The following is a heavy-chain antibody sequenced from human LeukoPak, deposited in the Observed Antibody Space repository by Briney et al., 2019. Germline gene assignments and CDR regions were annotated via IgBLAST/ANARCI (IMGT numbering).Heavy chain of an antibody. V-gene: IGHV3-48*01. CDR3: VRDPEALDY. Sequence: GGSLRLSCAASGFTFSTYSMNWVRQAPGKGLEWVSYVHSSGRTIYYADSVKGRFTISRDNAKNSLYLQMNSLRAEDTAVYYCVRDPEALDYWGQGTQVTVSS. CDR1: GFTFSTYS. J-gene: IGHJ4*02. CDR2: VHSSGRTI.